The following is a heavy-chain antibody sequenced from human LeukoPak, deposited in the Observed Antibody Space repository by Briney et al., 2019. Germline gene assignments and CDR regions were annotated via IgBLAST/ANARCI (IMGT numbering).Heavy chain of an antibody. CDR3: ARDLVMPTAWGTFDY. J-gene: IGHJ4*02. Sequence: ASVKVSCKASGYTFTGYYMHWVRQATGQGLEWMGWMNPNSGNTGYAQKFQGRVTMTRNTSISTAYMELSSLRSEDTAVYYCARDLVMPTAWGTFDYWGQGTLVTVSS. V-gene: IGHV1-8*02. CDR1: GYTFTGYY. D-gene: IGHD2-2*01. CDR2: MNPNSGNT.